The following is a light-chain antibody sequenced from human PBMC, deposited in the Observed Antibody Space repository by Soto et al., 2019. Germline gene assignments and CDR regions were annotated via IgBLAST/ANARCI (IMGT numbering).Light chain of an antibody. CDR2: DVS. Sequence: QSVLTQPASVSGSPGQSITISCTGTSSDVGGYNYVSWYQQRPGKAPKLMIYDVSNRPSGVSNRFSGSKSGNTASLTISVLQTEYESAYYCSSYTGSSTYVFGTGTKVTV. V-gene: IGLV2-14*03. J-gene: IGLJ1*01. CDR1: SSDVGGYNY. CDR3: SSYTGSSTYV.